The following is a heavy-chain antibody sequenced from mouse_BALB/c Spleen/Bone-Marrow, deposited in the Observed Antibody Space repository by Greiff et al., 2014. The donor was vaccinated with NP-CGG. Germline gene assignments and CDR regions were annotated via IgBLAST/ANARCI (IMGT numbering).Heavy chain of an antibody. CDR3: ASHYYDSSPFAY. CDR2: ISNGGGSI. CDR1: GFTFSSYI. J-gene: IGHJ3*01. V-gene: IGHV5-12-2*01. Sequence: EVNVVESGGGLVQPGGSLKLSCAASGFTFSSYIMSWVRQTPEKRLEWVAYISNGGGSIYYPDTVKGRFTISRDNDKNTLYLQMSSLKSEDTAMYYCASHYYDSSPFAYWGQGTLVTVSA. D-gene: IGHD1-1*01.